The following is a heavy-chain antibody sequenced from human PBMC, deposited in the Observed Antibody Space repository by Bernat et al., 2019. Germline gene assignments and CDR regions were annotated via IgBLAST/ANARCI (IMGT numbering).Heavy chain of an antibody. V-gene: IGHV3-21*01. CDR3: ARAGYCSGGSCNHRGDWYFDL. CDR2: ISSSSSYI. D-gene: IGHD2-15*01. Sequence: EVQLVESGGGLVKPGGSLRLSCAASGFTFSSYSMNWVRQAPGKGLEWVSSISSSSSYIYYADSVKGRFTISRDNAKNSLYLQMNSLRAEDTAVYYCARAGYCSGGSCNHRGDWYFDLWGRGTLVTVSS. J-gene: IGHJ2*01. CDR1: GFTFSSYS.